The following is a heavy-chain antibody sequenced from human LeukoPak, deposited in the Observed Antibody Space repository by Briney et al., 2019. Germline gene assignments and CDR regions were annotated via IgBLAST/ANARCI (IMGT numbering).Heavy chain of an antibody. CDR3: AKDRYSSSALFAITPFDY. D-gene: IGHD6-13*01. CDR1: EFTFSSYG. CDR2: IRDDGSDK. Sequence: SGGSLRLSCVASEFTFSSYGMHWVRQAPGKGLEWVASIRDDGSDKYYADSVKGRFAISRDNSKNTLYLQLNRLRPEDTAVYYCAKDRYSSSALFAITPFDYWGQGTLITVSS. J-gene: IGHJ4*02. V-gene: IGHV3-30*02.